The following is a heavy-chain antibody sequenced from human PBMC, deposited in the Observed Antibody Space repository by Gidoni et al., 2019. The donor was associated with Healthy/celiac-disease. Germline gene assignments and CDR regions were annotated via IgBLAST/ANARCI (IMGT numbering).Heavy chain of an antibody. D-gene: IGHD5-12*01. CDR3: ARAFERWLQPYYFDY. V-gene: IGHV4-39*01. J-gene: IGHJ4*02. Sequence: QLQLQESGPGLVKPSETLSLTCTVSGGSIRSSSYYWGWIRQPPGKGLEWIGIIYYSGNTYYNPSLKSRVTISVDTSKNQFSLKLSSLTAADTAVYYCARAFERWLQPYYFDYWGQGTLVTVSS. CDR2: IYYSGNT. CDR1: GGSIRSSSYY.